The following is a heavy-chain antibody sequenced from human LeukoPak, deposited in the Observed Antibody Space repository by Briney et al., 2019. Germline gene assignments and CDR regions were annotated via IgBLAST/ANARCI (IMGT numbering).Heavy chain of an antibody. D-gene: IGHD3-22*01. J-gene: IGHJ4*02. V-gene: IGHV4-59*01. CDR3: ARDNYCDSSGSTYFDY. CDR1: GGSISSYY. Sequence: SETLSLTCTVSGGSISSYYWSWIRQPPGKGLEWIGYIYYSGSTNYNPSLKSRVTISVDTSKNQFSLKLSSVTAADTAVYYCARDNYCDSSGSTYFDYWGQGTLVTVSS. CDR2: IYYSGST.